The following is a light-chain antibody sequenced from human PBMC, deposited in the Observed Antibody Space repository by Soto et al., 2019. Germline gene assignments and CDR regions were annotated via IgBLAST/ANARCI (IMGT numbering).Light chain of an antibody. CDR3: QSYDNSLSGSGV. V-gene: IGLV1-44*01. CDR1: NSNVGNNT. J-gene: IGLJ3*02. Sequence: QSVLTQPPSASGTPGQRVTISCSGSNSNVGNNTVNWYQQLPGTAPKLLIETNNQRPSGVPDRFSGFKSGASASLVITGLQAEDEADYYCQSYDNSLSGSGVFGGGTQLTVL. CDR2: TNN.